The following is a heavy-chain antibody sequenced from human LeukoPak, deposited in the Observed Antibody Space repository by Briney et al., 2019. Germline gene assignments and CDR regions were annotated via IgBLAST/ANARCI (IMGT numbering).Heavy chain of an antibody. J-gene: IGHJ4*02. CDR1: GFTFSSYA. CDR3: ARVKFDILTGIFDY. V-gene: IGHV3-30*04. D-gene: IGHD3-9*01. Sequence: GRSLRLSCAASGFTFSSYAMHWVRQAPGKGLEWVAVISYDGSNKYYADSVKGRFTISRDNSKNTLYLQMNSLRAEDTAVYYCARVKFDILTGIFDYWGQGTLVTVSS. CDR2: ISYDGSNK.